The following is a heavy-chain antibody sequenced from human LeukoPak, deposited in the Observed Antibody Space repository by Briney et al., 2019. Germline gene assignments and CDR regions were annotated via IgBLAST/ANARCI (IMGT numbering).Heavy chain of an antibody. CDR1: GGSISSSSYY. D-gene: IGHD5-18*01. V-gene: IGHV4-39*01. Sequence: SETLSLTCTVSGGSISSSSYYWGWIRPPPGKGLEWIGSIYYSGSTYYNPSLKSRVTISVDTSKNQFSLKLSSVTAADTAVYYCARRGEVRSWIQLWLAPYYYYYMDVWGKGTTVTVSS. J-gene: IGHJ6*03. CDR2: IYYSGST. CDR3: ARRGEVRSWIQLWLAPYYYYYMDV.